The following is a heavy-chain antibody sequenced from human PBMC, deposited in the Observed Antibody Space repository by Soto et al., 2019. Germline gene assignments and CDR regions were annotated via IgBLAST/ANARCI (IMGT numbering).Heavy chain of an antibody. CDR1: GYTFTSYG. J-gene: IGHJ6*02. D-gene: IGHD3-3*01. V-gene: IGHV1-18*04. CDR3: ARDSTWGNYDFWSGYYVPYGMDV. Sequence: WASVKVSCKASGYTFTSYGISWVRQAPGQGLEWMGWISAYNGNTNYAQKLQGRVTMTTDTSTSTAYMELRSLRSDDTAVYYCARDSTWGNYDFWSGYYVPYGMDVWGQGTTVTVSS. CDR2: ISAYNGNT.